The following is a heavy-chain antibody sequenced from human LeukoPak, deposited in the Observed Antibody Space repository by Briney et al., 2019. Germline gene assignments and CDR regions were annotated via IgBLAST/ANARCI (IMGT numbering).Heavy chain of an antibody. V-gene: IGHV4-39*01. CDR2: IYYSGTT. D-gene: IGHD3/OR15-3a*01. CDR3: ARRPRYGLGIQTFFDY. CDR1: DGSISSSGYQ. Sequence: SETLSLTCTVSDGSISSSGYQWDWIRQPPGKGLEWIGKIYYSGTTYYNPSLKSRVTISVDTSENQFSLKLNSVTAADTAVYYCARRPRYGLGIQTFFDYWGQGSLVTVS. J-gene: IGHJ4*02.